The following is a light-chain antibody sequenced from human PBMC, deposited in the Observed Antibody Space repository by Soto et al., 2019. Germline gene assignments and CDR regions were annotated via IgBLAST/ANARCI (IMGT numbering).Light chain of an antibody. J-gene: IGLJ3*02. V-gene: IGLV2-14*01. CDR3: SSYTSSSTLL. CDR2: EVS. Sequence: QSALTQPASVSGSPGQSITISCTGTSSDVGGYNYVSWYQQHPGKAPKLMIYEVSNRPSGVSNRFSGPKSGNTASLTISGLQAEDEADYYCSSYTSSSTLLFGGGTKLTVL. CDR1: SSDVGGYNY.